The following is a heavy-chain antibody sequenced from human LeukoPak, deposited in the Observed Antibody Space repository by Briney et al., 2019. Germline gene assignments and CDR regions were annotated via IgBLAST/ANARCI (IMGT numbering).Heavy chain of an antibody. V-gene: IGHV1-2*06. CDR1: GYTFTGYY. D-gene: IGHD6-19*01. CDR2: INPNSGGT. Sequence: GASVKVSCKASGYTFTGYYMHWVRQAPGQGLEWMGRINPNSGGTNYAQKFQGRVTMTRDTSISTAYMELSRLRSDDTAVYYCARDRYSSGWTLSYYYYYGMDVWGQGTTVTVSS. J-gene: IGHJ6*02. CDR3: ARDRYSSGWTLSYYYYYGMDV.